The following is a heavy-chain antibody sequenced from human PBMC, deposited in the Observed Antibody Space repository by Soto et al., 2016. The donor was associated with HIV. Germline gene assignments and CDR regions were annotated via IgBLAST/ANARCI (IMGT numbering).Heavy chain of an antibody. J-gene: IGHJ6*03. Sequence: QVQLRESGPGLVKPSQTLSLTCNVSGGPITSGTYYWNWIRQSAGKGLEWIGRVSKSGAANYNPSFNGRVTISVDTAKNHFSLTLNSVTAVDTATYYCARDRTAPLNYYFMDVWGTGTTVIVSS. V-gene: IGHV4-61*02. CDR3: ARDRTAPLNYYFMDV. CDR1: GGPITSGTYY. CDR2: VSKSGAA.